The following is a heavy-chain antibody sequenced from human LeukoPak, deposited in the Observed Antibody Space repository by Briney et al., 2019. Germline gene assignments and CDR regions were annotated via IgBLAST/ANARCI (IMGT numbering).Heavy chain of an antibody. CDR1: GGSISSYY. J-gene: IGHJ4*02. Sequence: PSETLSLTCTVSGGSISSYYWSWIRQPPGKGLEWIGYIYYSGSTNYNPSLKSRVTISVDTSKNQFSLKLSSVTAADTAVYYCARLPFGEYYFDYWGQGTLVTVSS. V-gene: IGHV4-59*08. D-gene: IGHD3-10*01. CDR3: ARLPFGEYYFDY. CDR2: IYYSGST.